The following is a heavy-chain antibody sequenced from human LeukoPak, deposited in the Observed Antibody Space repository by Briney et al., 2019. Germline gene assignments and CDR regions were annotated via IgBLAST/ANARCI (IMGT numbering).Heavy chain of an antibody. CDR3: VKDSYGMDV. J-gene: IGHJ6*02. CDR2: ISNNGGST. Sequence: GCSLRLSCSASGFTFSDSAMHWVRQAPGTGLDYVSVISNNGGSTYYADSVKGRVTISRDNSKNTLYLQMSSLRAEDTAVYYCVKDSYGMDVWGQGTTVTVSS. V-gene: IGHV3-64D*09. CDR1: GFTFSDSA. D-gene: IGHD2-21*01.